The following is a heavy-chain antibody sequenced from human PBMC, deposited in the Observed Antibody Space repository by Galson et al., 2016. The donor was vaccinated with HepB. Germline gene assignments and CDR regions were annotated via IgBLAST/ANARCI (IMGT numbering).Heavy chain of an antibody. D-gene: IGHD4-17*01. CDR1: GFSFSTTGVG. V-gene: IGHV2-5*02. J-gene: IGHJ3*02. CDR2: IYWDDDK. Sequence: PALVKPTQTLTLTCTFSGFSFSTTGVGVGWIRQPPGKALEWLALIYWDDDKRYSPSLKTRLTISKDTSKNQVVLTMTNMDPVDTATYYCARIRGDQRLRGAFDIWGQGTMVTVSS. CDR3: ARIRGDQRLRGAFDI.